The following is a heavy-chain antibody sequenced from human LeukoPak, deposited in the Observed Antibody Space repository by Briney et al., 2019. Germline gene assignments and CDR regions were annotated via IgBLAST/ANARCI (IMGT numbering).Heavy chain of an antibody. Sequence: GGSLRLSCAASALTFRSYAMSWVRRAPGKGLEWVSAISGSGDSTSYADSVKGRFTISRDNSKNTLYLQMNSLRAEDTAVYYCAKGDAEWGERYFDYWGQGIVVTVSS. D-gene: IGHD3-3*01. V-gene: IGHV3-23*01. CDR1: ALTFRSYA. CDR2: ISGSGDST. J-gene: IGHJ4*02. CDR3: AKGDAEWGERYFDY.